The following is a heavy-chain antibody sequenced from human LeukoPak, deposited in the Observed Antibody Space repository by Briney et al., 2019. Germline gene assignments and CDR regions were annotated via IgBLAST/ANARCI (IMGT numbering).Heavy chain of an antibody. CDR3: SGDFRGTSGSNNYFDY. J-gene: IGHJ4*02. D-gene: IGHD3-3*01. CDR1: GLTYSSDA. V-gene: IGHV3-23*01. CDR2: LRGRGGRT. Sequence: PGGSLRLFHAASGLTYSSDAMSWAGQAPGKGREWVSALRGRGGRTYYAHSVKGRLTISRDNATNSLYLQMNSLRAEDTAVYYCSGDFRGTSGSNNYFDYWGQGTLVTVSS.